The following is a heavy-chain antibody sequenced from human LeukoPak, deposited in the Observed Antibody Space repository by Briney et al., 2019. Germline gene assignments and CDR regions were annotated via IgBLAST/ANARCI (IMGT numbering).Heavy chain of an antibody. V-gene: IGHV3-33*01. Sequence: GRSQRLSCAASGFTFSSHGMHWVRQAPGKGLEWVAVIWYDGSNKYYVDSVKGRFTISRDNSKSTLYLEMNGLRAEDTAVYYCARELASGITGTIDYWGQGTLVTVSS. CDR1: GFTFSSHG. CDR3: ARELASGITGTIDY. J-gene: IGHJ4*02. CDR2: IWYDGSNK. D-gene: IGHD1-7*01.